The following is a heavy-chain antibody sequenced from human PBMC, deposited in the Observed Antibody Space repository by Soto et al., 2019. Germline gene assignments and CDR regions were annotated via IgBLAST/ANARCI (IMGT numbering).Heavy chain of an antibody. CDR2: ISYDGSNK. V-gene: IGHV3-30-3*01. Sequence: QVQLVESGGGVVQPGRSLRLSCAASGFTFSSYAMHWVRQAPGKGLEWVAVISYDGSNKYYADSVKGRFTISRDNSKNTLYLQMNSLRAADTAVYYCAREGKCSGGSCYSGHYYYGMDVWGQGTTVTVSS. CDR1: GFTFSSYA. D-gene: IGHD2-15*01. CDR3: AREGKCSGGSCYSGHYYYGMDV. J-gene: IGHJ6*02.